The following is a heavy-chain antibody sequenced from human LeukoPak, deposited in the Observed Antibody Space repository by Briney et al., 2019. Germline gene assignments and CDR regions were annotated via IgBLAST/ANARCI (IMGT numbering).Heavy chain of an antibody. D-gene: IGHD2-21*02. Sequence: GGSLRLSCAASGVTFSNYALSWVRQAPGKGLEWVSAITGSGGDTYYADSVKGRFTISRDNSKNTLYLQMNSLRAEDTAVYYCAKGRRVVVTSPFDYWGQGTLVTVSS. CDR2: ITGSGGDT. CDR1: GVTFSNYA. V-gene: IGHV3-23*01. J-gene: IGHJ4*02. CDR3: AKGRRVVVTSPFDY.